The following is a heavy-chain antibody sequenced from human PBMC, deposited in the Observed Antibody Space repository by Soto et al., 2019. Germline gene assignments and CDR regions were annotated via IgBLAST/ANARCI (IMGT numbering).Heavy chain of an antibody. Sequence: SETLSLTCIVSGDSVTSGSYYWTWLRQPPGKGLEWIGYISYTRRTKYNPSLQSRVTIAVDTSKNDFSLNLSSVTAADAAVYFCARECGLLPYDVVDVWGQGTAVTVSS. V-gene: IGHV4-61*03. J-gene: IGHJ6*02. CDR2: ISYTRRT. D-gene: IGHD2-21*01. CDR3: ARECGLLPYDVVDV. CDR1: GDSVTSGSYY.